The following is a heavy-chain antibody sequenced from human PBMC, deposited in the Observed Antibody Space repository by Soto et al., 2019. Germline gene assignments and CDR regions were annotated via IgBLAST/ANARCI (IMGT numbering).Heavy chain of an antibody. Sequence: GGSLILSCAASGFTFSSYCMHWVRQAPGKGLVWVSGINSDGTRTNYADSVKGRFTASRDNAKNTLYLQMNSLRAEDTAVYYCARDVEMTTSGDAFDIWGQGTMVTVSS. J-gene: IGHJ3*02. D-gene: IGHD2-21*02. V-gene: IGHV3-74*01. CDR3: ARDVEMTTSGDAFDI. CDR2: INSDGTRT. CDR1: GFTFSSYC.